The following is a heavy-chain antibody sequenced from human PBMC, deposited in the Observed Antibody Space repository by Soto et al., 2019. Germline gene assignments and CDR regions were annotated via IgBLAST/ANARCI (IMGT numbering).Heavy chain of an antibody. V-gene: IGHV3-9*01. CDR1: EISFDDYA. CDR2: INWDSGDI. J-gene: IGHJ4*02. CDR3: AKDTAPGFYDANGHLDY. Sequence: SLILSCVFSEISFDDYAMDWVRQVPGSGLEWVSGINWDSGDIGYADSVKGRFTISRDNSKNSLYLQMNSLKTEDTALYYCAKDTAPGFYDANGHLDYWGQGTPVTVSS. D-gene: IGHD2-8*01.